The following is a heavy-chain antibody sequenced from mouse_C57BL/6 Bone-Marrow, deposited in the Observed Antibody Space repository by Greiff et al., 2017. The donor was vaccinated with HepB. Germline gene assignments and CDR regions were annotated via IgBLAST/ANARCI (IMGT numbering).Heavy chain of an antibody. D-gene: IGHD1-1*02. J-gene: IGHJ2*01. CDR3: ARPGGY. CDR1: GFTFSSYG. CDR2: ISSGGSYT. Sequence: EVKLMESGGDLVKPGGSLKLSCAASGFTFSSYGMSWVRQTPDQRLEWVATISSGGSYTYYPDSVKGRFTISRDNAKNTLYLQMSSLKAEDTAMYYCARPGGYWGQGTTLTVSS. V-gene: IGHV5-6*01.